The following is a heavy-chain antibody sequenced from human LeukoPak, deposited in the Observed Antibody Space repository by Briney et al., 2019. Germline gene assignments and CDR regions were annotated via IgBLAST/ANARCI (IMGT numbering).Heavy chain of an antibody. CDR3: ARSFDY. J-gene: IGHJ4*02. V-gene: IGHV4-4*02. CDR1: GDSISSTNW. CDR2: IHHSGST. Sequence: SETLSLTCGVSGDSISSTNWWSWVRQPPGKGLEWIGEIHHSGSTNYNPSLKSRVTISVDKSKNQFSLKLSSVTAADTAVYFCARSFDYWGQGTLVTVSS.